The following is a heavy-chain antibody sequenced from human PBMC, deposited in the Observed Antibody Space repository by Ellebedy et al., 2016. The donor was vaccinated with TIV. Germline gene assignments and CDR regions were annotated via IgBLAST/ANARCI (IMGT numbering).Heavy chain of an antibody. Sequence: SETLSLXCTASGGPINNDYWPWIRQPPGKGLEWIGHIYYTGATTNYNPSLSSRVTISIDASKNQFSLKLTSVTSADTAVYFCARRTGTTNELDYWGQGTLVTVSS. V-gene: IGHV4-59*13. CDR1: GGPINNDY. CDR2: IYYTGATT. CDR3: ARRTGTTNELDY. J-gene: IGHJ4*02. D-gene: IGHD1-1*01.